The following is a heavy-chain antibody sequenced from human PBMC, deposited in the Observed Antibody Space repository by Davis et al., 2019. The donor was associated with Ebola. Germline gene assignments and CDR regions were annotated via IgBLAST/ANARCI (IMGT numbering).Heavy chain of an antibody. CDR1: GGSFSGYY. V-gene: IGHV4-34*01. CDR2: INHSGST. Sequence: GSLRLSCAVYGGSFSGYYWSWIRQPPGKGLEWIGEINHSGSTNYNPSLKSRVTISVDTSKNQFSLKLSSVTAADTAVYYRARSPTLWFGELFHQGGWFDPWGQGTLVTVSS. CDR3: ARSPTLWFGELFHQGGWFDP. D-gene: IGHD3-10*01. J-gene: IGHJ5*02.